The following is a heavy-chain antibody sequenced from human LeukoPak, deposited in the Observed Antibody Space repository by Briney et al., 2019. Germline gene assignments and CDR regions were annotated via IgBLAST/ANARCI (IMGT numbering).Heavy chain of an antibody. D-gene: IGHD1-26*01. V-gene: IGHV4-4*07. CDR2: IYTSGST. J-gene: IGHJ4*02. Sequence: SETLSLTCTVSGYSISSGYYWSWIRQPAGKGLEWIGRIYTSGSTNYNPSLKSRVTMSVDTSKNQFSLKLSSVTAADTAVYYCARGGVGATTGYHAYYFDYWGQGTLVTVSS. CDR3: ARGGVGATTGYHAYYFDY. CDR1: GYSISSGYY.